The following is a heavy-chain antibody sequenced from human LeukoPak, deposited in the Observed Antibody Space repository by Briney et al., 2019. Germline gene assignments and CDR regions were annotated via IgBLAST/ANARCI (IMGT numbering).Heavy chain of an antibody. CDR1: GYTFTGYY. CDR2: INPNSGGT. D-gene: IGHD6-19*01. CDR3: ARTSINPQWLDSTNWFDP. V-gene: IGHV1-2*06. Sequence: GASVKVSCKASGYTFTGYYMHWVRQAPGQGLEWMGRINPNSGGTNYAQKFQGRVTMTRDTSISTAYMELSRLRSDDTAVYYCARTSINPQWLDSTNWFDPWGQGTLVTVSS. J-gene: IGHJ5*02.